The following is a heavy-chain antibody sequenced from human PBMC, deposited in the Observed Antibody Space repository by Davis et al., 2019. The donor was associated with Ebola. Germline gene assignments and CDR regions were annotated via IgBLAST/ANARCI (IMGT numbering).Heavy chain of an antibody. J-gene: IGHJ4*02. CDR2: ISSSSSYI. CDR3: ARDQYGDYAFDY. D-gene: IGHD4-17*01. Sequence: GESLKISCAASGFTFSDYYMSWIRQAPGKGLEWVSSISSSSSYIYYADSVKGRFTISRDNAKNSLYLQMNSLRAEDTAVYYCARDQYGDYAFDYWGQGILVTVSS. V-gene: IGHV3-11*06. CDR1: GFTFSDYY.